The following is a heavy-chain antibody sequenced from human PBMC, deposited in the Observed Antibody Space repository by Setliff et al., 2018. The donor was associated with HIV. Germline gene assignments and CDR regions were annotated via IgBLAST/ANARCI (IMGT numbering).Heavy chain of an antibody. Sequence: ASVKVSCKTSGYTFTSYYIHWVRQAPGQGLEWMGRIDPSGGSTTYAQKFQARVTMTRDTSTSTVYLELRSLRSEDTAVYFCASKGGSENYPDSDAFDIWGQGTLVTVSS. D-gene: IGHD3-10*01. CDR2: IDPSGGST. CDR3: ASKGGSENYPDSDAFDI. V-gene: IGHV1-46*01. J-gene: IGHJ3*02. CDR1: GYTFTSYY.